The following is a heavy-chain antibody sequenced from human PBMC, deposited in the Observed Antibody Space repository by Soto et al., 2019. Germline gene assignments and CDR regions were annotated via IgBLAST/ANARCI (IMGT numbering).Heavy chain of an antibody. CDR3: AKGSGNSVYNFDN. D-gene: IGHD1-26*01. J-gene: IGHJ4*02. CDR2: ISASGGST. CDR1: AFTFSSYA. V-gene: IGHV3-23*01. Sequence: EVQLLESGGGLVQPGGSLRLSCAASAFTFSSYAMSWVRQAPGKGLEWVSAISASGGSTYYADSVKGRFTISRDSSKNTLYLPMNSRRADDTAVYYCAKGSGNSVYNFDNWGQGTLVTVSS.